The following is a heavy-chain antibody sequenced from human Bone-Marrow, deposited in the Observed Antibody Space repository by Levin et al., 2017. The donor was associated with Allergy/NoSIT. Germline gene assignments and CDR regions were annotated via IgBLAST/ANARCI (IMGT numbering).Heavy chain of an antibody. Sequence: SGGSLRLSCAASGFTFSSYAMSWVRQAPGKGLEWVSVISSTGGTTYYADSVKGRFTISRDNSKNTLYLHMNSLRAEDTAVYYCAKDPVLGVYSSRWTEGVDYWGQGTLVTVSS. CDR1: GFTFSSYA. V-gene: IGHV3-23*01. CDR3: AKDPVLGVYSSRWTEGVDY. D-gene: IGHD6-13*01. J-gene: IGHJ4*02. CDR2: ISSTGGTT.